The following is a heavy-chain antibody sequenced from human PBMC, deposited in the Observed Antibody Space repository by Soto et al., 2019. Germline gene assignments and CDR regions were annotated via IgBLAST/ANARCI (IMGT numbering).Heavy chain of an antibody. CDR2: ISGSGTKT. Sequence: QVQVVESGGDLVKPGGSLRLSCEASGLTFSDYYMTWIRQAPGKGLEWVSLISGSGTKTYYPDAVRGRFTVSRDNAKNSLFLKMDSLRAEDTAMNYCAKSIFSRTFYTDCYKDVWCKVTGVTVSS. CDR3: AKSIFSRTFYTDCYKDV. D-gene: IGHD3-16*01. V-gene: IGHV3-11*01. J-gene: IGHJ6*03. CDR1: GLTFSDYY.